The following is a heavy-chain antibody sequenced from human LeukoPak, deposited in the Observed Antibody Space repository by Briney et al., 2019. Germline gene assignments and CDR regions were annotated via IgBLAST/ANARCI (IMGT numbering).Heavy chain of an antibody. V-gene: IGHV4-39*02. D-gene: IGHD3-10*01. CDR1: GDSISLSFYY. CDR2: VYYSGTT. CDR3: ARRGQYGSGSYRPRGYYFDY. J-gene: IGHJ4*02. Sequence: PSETLSLTCSVSGDSISLSFYYWGWIRQPPGKALEWIGSVYYSGTTSYNPSLKSRVTISVDMSKNHFSLKLSSVTAADTAVYYCARRGQYGSGSYRPRGYYFDYWGQGTLVTVSS.